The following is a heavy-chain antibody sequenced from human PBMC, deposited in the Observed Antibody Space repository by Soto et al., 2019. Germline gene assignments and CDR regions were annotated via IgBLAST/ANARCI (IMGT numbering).Heavy chain of an antibody. CDR2: INHSGST. CDR3: DRGLRKHQNWLAP. CDR1: GGSFSGYY. J-gene: IGHJ5*02. Sequence: SEAMPLTCAGYGGSFSGYYWSWIRQPPGKGLEWIGEINHSGSTNYNPSLKRRVTISVDTSKNQFSLKLSSVTAADTAVYYFDRGLRKHQNWLAPWGQGTLVTVSS. V-gene: IGHV4-34*01.